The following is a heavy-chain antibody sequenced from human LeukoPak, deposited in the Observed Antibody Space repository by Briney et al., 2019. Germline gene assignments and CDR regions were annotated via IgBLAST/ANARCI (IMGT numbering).Heavy chain of an antibody. V-gene: IGHV5-51*01. Sequence: GESLKISCKGSGYSFTSYWIGWVRQMPGKGLEWMGIIYPGDSDTRYSPSFRGQVTISADKSISTAYLQWSSLSAEDTAVYFCAKDAISSLAVRRFDLWGQGTLVTVSS. D-gene: IGHD6-6*01. J-gene: IGHJ4*02. CDR1: GYSFTSYW. CDR3: AKDAISSLAVRRFDL. CDR2: IYPGDSDT.